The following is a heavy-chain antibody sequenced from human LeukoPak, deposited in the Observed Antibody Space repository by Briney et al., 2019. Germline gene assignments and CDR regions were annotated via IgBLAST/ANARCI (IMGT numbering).Heavy chain of an antibody. V-gene: IGHV3-30*03. D-gene: IGHD2/OR15-2a*01. CDR1: GFTVSSYG. CDR3: ATFDYLGWFDP. CDR2: ISYDGSNK. J-gene: IGHJ5*02. Sequence: GGSLRLSCAASGFTVSSYGMHWVRQAPGKGLEWVAVISYDGSNKYYADSVKGRFTISRDNSKNTLYLQMNSLRAEDTAVYYCATFDYLGWFDPWGQGTLVTVSS.